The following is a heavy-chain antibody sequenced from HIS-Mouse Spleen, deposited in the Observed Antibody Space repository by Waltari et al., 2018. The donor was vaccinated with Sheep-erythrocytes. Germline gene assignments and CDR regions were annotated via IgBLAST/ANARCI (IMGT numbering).Heavy chain of an antibody. CDR3: ARANSGSYDDAFDI. CDR1: GFTFSSYD. J-gene: IGHJ3*02. D-gene: IGHD1-26*01. CDR2: IGTAGDT. Sequence: EVQLVESGGGLVQPGGSLRLSFAASGFTFSSYDMHWVRQATGKGLEWVSAIGTAGDTYYPGSVKGRFTISRENAKNSLYLQMNSLRAGDTAVYYCARANSGSYDDAFDIWGQGTMVTVSS. V-gene: IGHV3-13*01.